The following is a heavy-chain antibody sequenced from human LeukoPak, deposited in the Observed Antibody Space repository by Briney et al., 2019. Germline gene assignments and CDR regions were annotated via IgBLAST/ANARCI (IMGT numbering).Heavy chain of an antibody. CDR1: GFTFSSYA. J-gene: IGHJ4*02. CDR3: ARDLDWILFDY. D-gene: IGHD3-9*01. V-gene: IGHV3-74*03. Sequence: PGGSLRLSYAASGFTFSSYAMSWVRQSPGKGLVWVARVNREGTTTTYADSVKGRYTISRDNAKNTLYLQMNNLRAEDTAVYYCARDLDWILFDYWGQGTLVTVSS. CDR2: VNREGTTT.